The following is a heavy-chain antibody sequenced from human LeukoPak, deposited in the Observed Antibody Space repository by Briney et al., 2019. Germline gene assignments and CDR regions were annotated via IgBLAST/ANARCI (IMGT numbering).Heavy chain of an antibody. CDR1: GFTASSYT. CDR3: ARESILGTTTDYFDY. V-gene: IGHV3-48*04. Sequence: GGSLRLSCEAAGFTASSYTMNWVRQAPGKGLEWVSLISRTTGSIYYAGSVRGRFTISRDSAKNSVYLQMNSLRAEDTAIYYCARESILGTTTDYFDYWGQGTRVIVSS. J-gene: IGHJ4*02. CDR2: ISRTTGSI. D-gene: IGHD1-26*01.